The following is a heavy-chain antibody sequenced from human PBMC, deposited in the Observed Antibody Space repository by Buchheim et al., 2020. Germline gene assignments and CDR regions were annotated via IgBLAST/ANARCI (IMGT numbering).Heavy chain of an antibody. CDR2: ISGSGINT. D-gene: IGHD2-21*02. V-gene: IGHV3-23*01. CDR1: AFTFNNYD. Sequence: EVQLLESGGGLVQPGGSLRLSCAASAFTFNNYDMSWVRQAPGKGLEWVSAISGSGINTYYADSVKGRFTISRGNFKNTLYLQMNSLRVEDTAVYYCVTHAGRDDYWGQGTL. J-gene: IGHJ4*02. CDR3: VTHAGRDDY.